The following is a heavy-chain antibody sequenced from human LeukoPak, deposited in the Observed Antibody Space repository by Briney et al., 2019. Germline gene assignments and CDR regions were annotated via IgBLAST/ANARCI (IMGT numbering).Heavy chain of an antibody. D-gene: IGHD3-22*01. CDR1: GFTFSSYG. V-gene: IGHV3-30*02. CDR3: AKDRYYYDSSGYSSYFDY. J-gene: IGHJ4*02. Sequence: QAGGSLRLSCAASGFTFSSYGMHWVRQAPGKGLEWVAFIRYDGSNKYYADSVKGRFTISRDNSKNTLYLQMNSLRAEDTAVYYCAKDRYYYDSSGYSSYFDYWGQGTLVTVSS. CDR2: IRYDGSNK.